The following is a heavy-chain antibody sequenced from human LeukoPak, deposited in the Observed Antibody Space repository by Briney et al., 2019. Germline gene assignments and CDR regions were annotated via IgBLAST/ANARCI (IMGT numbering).Heavy chain of an antibody. D-gene: IGHD3/OR15-3a*01. CDR1: GGSISSYY. V-gene: IGHV4-59*01. J-gene: IGHJ4*02. Sequence: PSETLSLTCTVSGGSISSYYWSWIRQPPGKGLEWIGYIYYSGSTNYNPSLKSRVTISVDTSKNQFSLKLSSVTAADTAVYYCARVSFSGWLLDYWGQGTLVTVSS. CDR2: IYYSGST. CDR3: ARVSFSGWLLDY.